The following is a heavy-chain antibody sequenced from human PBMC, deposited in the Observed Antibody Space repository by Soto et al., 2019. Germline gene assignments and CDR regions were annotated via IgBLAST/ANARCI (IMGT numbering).Heavy chain of an antibody. J-gene: IGHJ5*02. CDR1: GYTFTTYD. CDR2: VNPSSGNT. D-gene: IGHD1-20*01. CDR3: ARASMYIWNDH. V-gene: IGHV1-8*01. Sequence: QVQLVQSGAEVKRPGASVKVSCEASGYTFTTYDINWVRQASGQGLEWMGCVNPSSGNTVYAQKFHGRVPMTRDTFISTSYMELSSLKSDDTVMYYCARASMYIWNDHWGQGTLVTVSS.